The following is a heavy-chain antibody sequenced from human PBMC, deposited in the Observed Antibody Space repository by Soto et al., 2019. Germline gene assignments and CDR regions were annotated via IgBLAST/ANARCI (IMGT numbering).Heavy chain of an antibody. Sequence: PGGSLRLSCAASCFTFSSYAMHWVRQAPGKGLEWVAVISYDGSNKYYADSVKGRFTISRDNSKNTLYLQMNSLRAEDTAVYYCARAVGATFDWFDPWGQGTLVTV. D-gene: IGHD1-26*01. CDR2: ISYDGSNK. V-gene: IGHV3-30-3*01. CDR1: CFTFSSYA. J-gene: IGHJ5*02. CDR3: ARAVGATFDWFDP.